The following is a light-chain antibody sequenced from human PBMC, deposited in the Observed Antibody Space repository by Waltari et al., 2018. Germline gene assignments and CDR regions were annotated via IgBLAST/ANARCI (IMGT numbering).Light chain of an antibody. CDR3: FQHSSGLS. CDR2: SAS. CDR1: QSVGSS. V-gene: IGKV3-11*01. Sequence: VILTQSPATLSLSPGERATLSCRASQSVGSSVAWYHQNPGQAPRLLIRSASSRATGIPDRFSGSGSGTEFTLTISSLEPEDVGIYHCFQHSSGLSFGQGTEVEI. J-gene: IGKJ2*03.